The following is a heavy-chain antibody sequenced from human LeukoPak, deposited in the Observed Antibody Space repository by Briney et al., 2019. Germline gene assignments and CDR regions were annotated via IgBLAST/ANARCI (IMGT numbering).Heavy chain of an antibody. D-gene: IGHD3-9*01. CDR3: AKPETGYYYYYGMDL. Sequence: GGTLRLSCAASGFTVSSNYMSWVRQAPGKGLEWVSVIYSGGSAYYEDSVKGRFTISRDNSKNTLYLQMNSRRAEDTAVYYCAKPETGYYYYYGMDLWGQGTRVTVSS. V-gene: IGHV3-53*01. CDR2: IYSGGSA. CDR1: GFTVSSNY. J-gene: IGHJ6*02.